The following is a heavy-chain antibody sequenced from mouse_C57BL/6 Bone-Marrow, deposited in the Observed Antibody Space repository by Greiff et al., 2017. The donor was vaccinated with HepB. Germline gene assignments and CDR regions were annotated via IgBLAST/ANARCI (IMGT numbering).Heavy chain of an antibody. V-gene: IGHV6-6*01. Sequence: EVQRVESGGGLVQPGGSMKLSCAASGFTFSDAWMDWVRQSPEKGLEWVAEIRNKANNHATYYAESVKGRFTISRDDSKSSVYLQMNSLRAEDTGIYYCTREAAQATASWFAYWGQGTLVTVSA. J-gene: IGHJ3*01. CDR3: TREAAQATASWFAY. CDR2: IRNKANNHAT. D-gene: IGHD3-2*02. CDR1: GFTFSDAW.